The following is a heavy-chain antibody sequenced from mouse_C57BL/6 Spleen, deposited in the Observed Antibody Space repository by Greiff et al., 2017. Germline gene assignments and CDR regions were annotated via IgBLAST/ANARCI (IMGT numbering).Heavy chain of an antibody. Sequence: EVQLQQSGPGLVKPSQSLSLTCSVTGYSITSGYYWNWIRQFPGNKLEWMGYISYDGSNNYNPSLKNRISITRDTSKNQFFLKLNSVTTEDTATYYCARDKIYDGYYDAMDYWGQGTSVTVSS. CDR1: GYSITSGYY. D-gene: IGHD2-3*01. V-gene: IGHV3-6*01. CDR2: ISYDGSN. J-gene: IGHJ4*01. CDR3: ARDKIYDGYYDAMDY.